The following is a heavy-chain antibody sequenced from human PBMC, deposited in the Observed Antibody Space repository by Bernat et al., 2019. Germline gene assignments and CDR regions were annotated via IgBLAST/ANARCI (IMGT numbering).Heavy chain of an antibody. CDR1: GFSLSTSGVG. Sequence: QITLKESGPTLVKPTQTLTLTCTFSGFSLSTSGVGVGWIRQPPGKALEWLALIYWDDDKRYSPSLKTRLTITKDTSKNQVVLTMTNMDPVDTATYYCARSGRREWRHKQDWMDYWGQGTLVTVSS. V-gene: IGHV2-5*02. J-gene: IGHJ4*02. D-gene: IGHD3-3*01. CDR3: ARSGRREWRHKQDWMDY. CDR2: IYWDDDK.